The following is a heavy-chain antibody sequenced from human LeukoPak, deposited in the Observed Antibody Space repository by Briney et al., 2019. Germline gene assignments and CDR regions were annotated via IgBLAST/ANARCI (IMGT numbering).Heavy chain of an antibody. J-gene: IGHJ4*02. CDR2: INPNSGGT. D-gene: IGHD3-22*01. Sequence: SVKFSCKASRYTFTGYYMHWVRQAPGQGLEWMGWINPNSGGTNYAQKFQGSVTMTRDTSISTAYMELSRLRSDDTAVYYCARMIVAVNPARSEYYFDYWGQGTLVTVSS. CDR3: ARMIVAVNPARSEYYFDY. V-gene: IGHV1-2*02. CDR1: RYTFTGYY.